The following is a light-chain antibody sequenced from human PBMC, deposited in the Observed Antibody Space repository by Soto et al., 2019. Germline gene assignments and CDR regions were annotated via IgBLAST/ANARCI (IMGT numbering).Light chain of an antibody. CDR3: QPYNSYSEA. CDR1: QTISSW. CDR2: KAS. J-gene: IGKJ1*01. V-gene: IGKV1-5*03. Sequence: DIQMTQSPSTLSGSVGDRVTITCRASQTISSWLAWYQQKPGKAPKLLIYKASTLKSGVPSRFSGSGSGTEFTLTISSLQPDDFATYYCQPYNSYSEAFGQETKVDIK.